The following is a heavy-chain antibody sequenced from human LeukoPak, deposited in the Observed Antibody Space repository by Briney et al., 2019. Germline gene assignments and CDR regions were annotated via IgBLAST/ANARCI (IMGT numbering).Heavy chain of an antibody. CDR1: GGSISSHY. CDR3: ARGGDYRPFDY. CDR2: IYYSGST. J-gene: IGHJ4*02. V-gene: IGHV4-59*11. Sequence: SETLSLTCTVSGGSISSHYWSWIRQPPEKGLEWIGYIYYSGSTNYNPSLKSRVTISVDTSKNQFSLKLSSVTAADTAVYYCARGGDYRPFDYWGQGTLVTVSS. D-gene: IGHD2-21*02.